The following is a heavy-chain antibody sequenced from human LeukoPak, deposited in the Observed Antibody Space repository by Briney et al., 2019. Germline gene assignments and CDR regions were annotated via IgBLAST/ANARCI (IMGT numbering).Heavy chain of an antibody. CDR2: IKEDGSER. V-gene: IGHV3-7*01. J-gene: IGHJ4*02. CDR1: GFTFSTYW. D-gene: IGHD2-8*02. Sequence: PGTSLRLSCAASGFTFSTYWMSWVRQAPGKGLEWVANIKEDGSERYYVDSVKGRFTISRENARNSLYLQMNSLRAEDTAVYYCARDYWASDYWGQGTLVTVSS. CDR3: ARDYWASDY.